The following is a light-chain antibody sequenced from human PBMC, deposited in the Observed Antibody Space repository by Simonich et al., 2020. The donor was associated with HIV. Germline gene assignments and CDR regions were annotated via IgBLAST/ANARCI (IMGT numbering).Light chain of an antibody. CDR3: MQALQTPLT. Sequence: DIVVTQSPLSLPVSPGEPASISCRSSQPLLHSNGHSYLDWYLQKPGQSPQVLLYLVSQRASGVPDRFSGSGSGTDFTLKISRVEAEDVGVYYCMQALQTPLTFGGGTKVEIK. CDR1: QPLLHSNGHSY. V-gene: IGKV2-28*01. CDR2: LVS. J-gene: IGKJ4*01.